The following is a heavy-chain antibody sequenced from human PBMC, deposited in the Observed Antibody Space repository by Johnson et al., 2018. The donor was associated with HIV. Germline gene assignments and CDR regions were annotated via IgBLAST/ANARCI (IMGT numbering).Heavy chain of an antibody. Sequence: VQLVESGGGVVQPGRSLRLSCAASGFTFSIYGMHWVRQAPGKGLEWVAVIWYDGSNKYYAESVKGRFTVSRDNSKNTLYMQMNSLRTEDKAVYYCAGEGGGTLVLGDEGAFDVWGQGTMVTVSS. V-gene: IGHV3-33*01. CDR2: IWYDGSNK. CDR1: GFTFSIYG. D-gene: IGHD3-10*01. J-gene: IGHJ3*01. CDR3: AGEGGGTLVLGDEGAFDV.